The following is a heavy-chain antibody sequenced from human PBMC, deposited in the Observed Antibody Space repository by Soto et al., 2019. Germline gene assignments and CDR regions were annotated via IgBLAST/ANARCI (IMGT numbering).Heavy chain of an antibody. Sequence: VKRDCKGAGYRKTIARGSRRRHTPSKGLEWMGWISTDNGNTNYAQHLQGRVSMTTDTSTSTAYMDLRSLRSDDTAVYYCARDQCFTTIGGHTIYYYGMDVCGEPPT. CDR1: GYRKTIAR. D-gene: IGHD1-1*01. CDR2: ISTDNGNT. J-gene: IGHJ6*02. CDR3: ARDQCFTTIGGHTIYYYGMDV. V-gene: IGHV1-18*01.